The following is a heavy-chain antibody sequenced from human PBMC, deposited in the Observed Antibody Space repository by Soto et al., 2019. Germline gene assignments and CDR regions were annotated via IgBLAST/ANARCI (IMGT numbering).Heavy chain of an antibody. Sequence: GPSLKVSCKVSALTCSESAVQWVLQARGQGLEWIGWIVAGSGNTNYAQKFQERVTITRDMSTSTAYMVLSSLRSDDTAVYYCAAGRTGGCYYGMDVWGQGTTVTVSS. V-gene: IGHV1-58*01. CDR1: ALTCSESA. D-gene: IGHD2-2*01. CDR2: IVAGSGNT. J-gene: IGHJ6*02. CDR3: AAGRTGGCYYGMDV.